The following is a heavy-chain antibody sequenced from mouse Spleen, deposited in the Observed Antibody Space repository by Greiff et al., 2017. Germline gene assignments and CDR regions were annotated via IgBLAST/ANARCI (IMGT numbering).Heavy chain of an antibody. CDR3: ARRGLYYSFAY. CDR2: IYPGDGDT. D-gene: IGHD2-1*01. Sequence: VQRVESGPELVKPGASVKISCKASGYAFSSSWMNWVKQRPGKGLEWIGRIYPGDGDTNYNGKFKGKATLTADKSSSTAYMQLSSLTSEDSAVYFCARRGLYYSFAYWGQGTLVTVSA. CDR1: GYAFSSSW. J-gene: IGHJ3*01. V-gene: IGHV1-82*01.